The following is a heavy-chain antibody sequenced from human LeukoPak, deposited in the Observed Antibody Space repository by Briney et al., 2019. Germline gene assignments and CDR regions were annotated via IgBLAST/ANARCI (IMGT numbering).Heavy chain of an antibody. J-gene: IGHJ4*02. V-gene: IGHV3-20*04. CDR2: INWNGGST. CDR3: AREAVYCSGGSCYSDY. D-gene: IGHD2-15*01. CDR1: GFTFDDYG. Sequence: GGSLRLSCAASGFTFDDYGMSWVRQAPGKGLEWVSGINWNGGSTGYADSVKGRFTISRDNAKNSLYLQMNSLRAEDTALYYCAREAVYCSGGSCYSDYWGQGTLATVSS.